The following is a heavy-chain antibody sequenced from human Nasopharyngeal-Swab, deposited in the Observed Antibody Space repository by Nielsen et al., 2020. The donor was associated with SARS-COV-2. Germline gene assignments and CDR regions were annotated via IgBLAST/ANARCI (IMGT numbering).Heavy chain of an antibody. Sequence: GESLKISCSASGFTFSDYAMSWVRQAPGKWLEWVSVIGGSGVTTYYAASVKGRFTISRDNSKNTLYLQMNSLRAEDTAVYYCAKDDRITMISVVTIFDSWGQGTLVTVSS. CDR2: IGGSGVTT. D-gene: IGHD3-22*01. J-gene: IGHJ4*02. CDR1: GFTFSDYA. CDR3: AKDDRITMISVVTIFDS. V-gene: IGHV3-23*01.